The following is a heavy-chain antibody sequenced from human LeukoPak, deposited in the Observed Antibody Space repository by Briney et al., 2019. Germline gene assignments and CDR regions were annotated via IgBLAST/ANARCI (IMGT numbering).Heavy chain of an antibody. V-gene: IGHV3-7*03. CDR3: AREGTFGDYRASGDH. Sequence: PGGSLRLSCEASGFTFSTYWMRWVRQAPGKGLEWVANIKQDGSQKYYVDSVKGRFIISRDNAKNSQYLQMNSVRAEDTAVYYCAREGTFGDYRASGDHWGQGALVTVSS. J-gene: IGHJ4*02. D-gene: IGHD2-21*02. CDR2: IKQDGSQK. CDR1: GFTFSTYW.